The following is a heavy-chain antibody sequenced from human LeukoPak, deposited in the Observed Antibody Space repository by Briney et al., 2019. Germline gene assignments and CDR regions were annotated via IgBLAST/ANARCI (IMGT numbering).Heavy chain of an antibody. CDR2: IIPIFGTA. V-gene: IGHV1-69*13. J-gene: IGHJ4*02. CDR1: GYTFTSYG. CDR3: ARDAHYYDSSGPFDY. D-gene: IGHD3-22*01. Sequence: SVKVSCTASGYTFTSYGISWVRQAPGQGLEWMGGIIPIFGTANYAQKFQGRVTITADESTSTAYMELSSLRSEDTAVYYCARDAHYYDSSGPFDYWGQGTLVTVSS.